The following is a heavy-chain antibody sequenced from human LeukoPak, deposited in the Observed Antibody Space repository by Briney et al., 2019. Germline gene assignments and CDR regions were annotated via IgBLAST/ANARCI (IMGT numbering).Heavy chain of an antibody. CDR1: GFTFSSYG. Sequence: PGGSLRLSCAASGFTFSSYGMQWVGQAPGKGREGVAVISYDGSNKYYADSVKGRFTISRDNSKNTLYLPMTSLRAEDTAVYYCAKDGGIPAAATLHWGQGTLVTVSS. V-gene: IGHV3-30*18. J-gene: IGHJ4*02. CDR3: AKDGGIPAAATLH. D-gene: IGHD6-13*01. CDR2: ISYDGSNK.